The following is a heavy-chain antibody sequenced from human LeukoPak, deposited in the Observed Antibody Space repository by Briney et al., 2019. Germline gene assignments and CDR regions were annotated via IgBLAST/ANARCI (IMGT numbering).Heavy chain of an antibody. Sequence: GGSLRLSCAASGFAFSRSWMTWIRQAPGKGLEFVANIKEDGGRENFASSVKGRFTISRDNAKDSLYLQMNNLRVEDTAVYYCARDGGYSAFDYWGRGALVTVSS. D-gene: IGHD1-26*01. V-gene: IGHV3-7*01. CDR3: ARDGGYSAFDY. J-gene: IGHJ4*02. CDR2: IKEDGGRE. CDR1: GFAFSRSW.